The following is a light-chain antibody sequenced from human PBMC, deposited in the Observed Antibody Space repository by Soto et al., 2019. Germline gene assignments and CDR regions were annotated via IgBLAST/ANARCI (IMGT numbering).Light chain of an antibody. Sequence: EIVLTQSPGTLSLSPGERATLSCRSSQSVSSSYLAWYQQKPGQAPRLLIYDASSRATGIPDRFSGSGSGTDFTLTISRLEPEVFAVYYCQQYGSSPTFGQGTKVESK. CDR2: DAS. J-gene: IGKJ1*01. CDR1: QSVSSSY. V-gene: IGKV3-20*01. CDR3: QQYGSSPT.